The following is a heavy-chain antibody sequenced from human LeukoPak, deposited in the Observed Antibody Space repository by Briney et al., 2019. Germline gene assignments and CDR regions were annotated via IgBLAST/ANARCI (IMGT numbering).Heavy chain of an antibody. D-gene: IGHD3-3*01. Sequence: PSETLSLTCAVYGGSFSGYYWSWIRQPPGKGLEWIGYIYHSGSTYYNPSLKSRVTISVDRSKNQFSLKLSSVTAADTAVYYCARGLLRFLEWLPPGYWGQGTLVTVSS. CDR2: IYHSGST. J-gene: IGHJ4*02. V-gene: IGHV4-34*01. CDR1: GGSFSGYY. CDR3: ARGLLRFLEWLPPGY.